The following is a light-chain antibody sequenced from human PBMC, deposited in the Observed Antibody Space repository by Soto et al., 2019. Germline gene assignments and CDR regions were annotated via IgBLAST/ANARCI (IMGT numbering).Light chain of an antibody. CDR2: GAS. CDR1: QSVTKNN. Sequence: EIVLTQSTGILSLSPGERATLSCRAIQSVTKNNLNWYQQKAGQAPRLLIYGASTRATGIPDRFSGSGSGTEFTLTISSLQSEDFAVYYCQQYNSWPPITFGQGTRLEIK. CDR3: QQYNSWPPIT. V-gene: IGKV3-15*01. J-gene: IGKJ5*01.